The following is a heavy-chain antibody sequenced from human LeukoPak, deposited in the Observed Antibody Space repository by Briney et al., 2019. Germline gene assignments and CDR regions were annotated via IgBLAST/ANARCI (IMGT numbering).Heavy chain of an antibody. CDR1: GVSISSSEW. CDR3: GKTGIYFNPIDY. J-gene: IGHJ4*02. V-gene: IGHV4-4*02. Sequence: SGTLSLTCAVSGVSISSSEWWIWVRQPPGRVLEGIGEIHSAGRTRYNPSLKSRVTMSRDYAKNQFSLNVSAVTAADTAIYYCGKTGIYFNPIDYWGPGSLVTVSS. CDR2: IHSAGRT. D-gene: IGHD3-10*01.